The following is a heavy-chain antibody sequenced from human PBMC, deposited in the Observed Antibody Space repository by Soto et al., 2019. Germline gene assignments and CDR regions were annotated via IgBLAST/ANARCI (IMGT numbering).Heavy chain of an antibody. J-gene: IGHJ4*02. D-gene: IGHD6-19*01. CDR2: INSNGGSA. CDR1: GLTFSSFT. Sequence: GGSLRLSCSASGLTFSSFTMHWVRQAPGKGLEYVSAINSNGGSANYGDSVKGRFTISRDNPKNTLYLQMSSLRVEDTALYYCVTNSGWSLRDFDYWGQGTLVTVSS. V-gene: IGHV3-64D*08. CDR3: VTNSGWSLRDFDY.